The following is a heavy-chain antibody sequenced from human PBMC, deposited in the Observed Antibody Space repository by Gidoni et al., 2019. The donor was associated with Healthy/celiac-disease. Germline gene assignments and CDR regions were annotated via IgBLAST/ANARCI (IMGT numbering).Heavy chain of an antibody. J-gene: IGHJ4*02. Sequence: EVQLLESGGGLVQPGGSLRLSCAASAFTFSSYAMSWVRQAPGKGLEWVSAISGSGGSTYYADSVKGRFTISRDNSKNTLYLQMNSLRAEDTAVYYCAKAHYGSGSYSDYWGQGTLVTVSS. CDR2: ISGSGGST. CDR1: AFTFSSYA. CDR3: AKAHYGSGSYSDY. D-gene: IGHD3-10*01. V-gene: IGHV3-23*01.